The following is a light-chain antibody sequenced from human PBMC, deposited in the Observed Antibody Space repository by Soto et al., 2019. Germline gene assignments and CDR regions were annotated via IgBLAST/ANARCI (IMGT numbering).Light chain of an antibody. CDR3: QQYNSYSKT. Sequence: DIQMTQSPSTLSASVGERVTITCRASQSISSWLAWYQQKPGKAPKLLIYDASSLESGVPSRFSGSGYGTEFTLTISSLQPDDFATYYCQQYNSYSKTFGQGTKVEIK. V-gene: IGKV1-5*01. CDR1: QSISSW. J-gene: IGKJ1*01. CDR2: DAS.